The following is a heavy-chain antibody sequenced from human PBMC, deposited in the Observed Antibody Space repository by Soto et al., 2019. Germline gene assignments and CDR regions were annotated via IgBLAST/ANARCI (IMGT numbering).Heavy chain of an antibody. CDR2: IMPFFGSG. Sequence: QVYLVQSGAEVKKPGSSVKVSYKALRGTFTNYAFSWVRQAPGQGLEWMGGIMPFFGSGNYAQKFQGRINITADESTSSVYLELTSLRSEDTAVYYCARDRAGYYSHFVYWGQGTLVTVSS. J-gene: IGHJ4*02. V-gene: IGHV1-69*01. D-gene: IGHD3-22*01. CDR3: ARDRAGYYSHFVY. CDR1: RGTFTNYA.